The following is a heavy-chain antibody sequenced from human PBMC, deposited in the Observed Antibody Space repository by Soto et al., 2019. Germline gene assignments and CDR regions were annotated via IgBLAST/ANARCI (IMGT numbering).Heavy chain of an antibody. V-gene: IGHV1-69*13. CDR1: GGTFSSYA. D-gene: IGHD3-22*01. CDR3: AREKTYYYDSSGYDHDGGVMDV. Sequence: SVKVSCKTSGGTFSSYAISWVRQAPGQGLEWMGGIIPIFGTANYAQKFQGRVTITADESTSTAYMELSSLRSEDTAVYYCAREKTYYYDSSGYDHDGGVMDVWGQGTTVTVSS. J-gene: IGHJ6*02. CDR2: IIPIFGTA.